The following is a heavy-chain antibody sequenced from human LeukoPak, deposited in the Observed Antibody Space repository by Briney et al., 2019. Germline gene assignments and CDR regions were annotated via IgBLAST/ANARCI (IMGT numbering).Heavy chain of an antibody. CDR2: ISAYNGNT. D-gene: IGHD3-3*01. CDR3: ARESGYDFWSGYELYYFDY. Sequence: GASVKVSCKASGYTFTSYGISWVRQAPGQGLEWMGWISAYNGNTNYAQKLQGRVTITTDTSTSTAYMELRSLRSDDTAVYYCARESGYDFWSGYELYYFDYWGQGTLVTVSS. J-gene: IGHJ4*02. CDR1: GYTFTSYG. V-gene: IGHV1-18*01.